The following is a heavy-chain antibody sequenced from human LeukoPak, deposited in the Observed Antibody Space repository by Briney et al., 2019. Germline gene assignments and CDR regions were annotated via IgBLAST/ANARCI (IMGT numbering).Heavy chain of an antibody. D-gene: IGHD6-13*01. V-gene: IGHV3-23*01. Sequence: GGSLRLSCAASGFTFSNYAMSWVRQAPGKGLEWVSTISGAGGITDYADSVKGRSTISRDNSKNTLYLQMNSLRAEDTAVYYCAKDAVAAAGYLFDYWGQGALVTVSS. CDR2: ISGAGGIT. CDR3: AKDAVAAAGYLFDY. J-gene: IGHJ4*02. CDR1: GFTFSNYA.